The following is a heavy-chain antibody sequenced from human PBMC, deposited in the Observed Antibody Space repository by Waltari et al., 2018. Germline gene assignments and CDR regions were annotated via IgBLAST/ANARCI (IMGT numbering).Heavy chain of an antibody. J-gene: IGHJ4*02. CDR3: ARRPGDVTTFDY. V-gene: IGHV4-61*09. CDR2: IYTSGST. Sequence: QVQLQESGPGLVKPSQTLSLTCTVSGGSISSGSYYWSWIRQPAGKGLEWIGYIYTSGSTNYNPSLKSRVTISVDTSKNQFSLKLSSVTAADTAVYYCARRPGDVTTFDYWGQGTLVTVSS. D-gene: IGHD4-4*01. CDR1: GGSISSGSYY.